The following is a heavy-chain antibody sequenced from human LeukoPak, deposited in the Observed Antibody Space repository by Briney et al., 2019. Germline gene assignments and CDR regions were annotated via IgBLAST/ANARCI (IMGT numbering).Heavy chain of an antibody. CDR1: GGSISSSSYY. D-gene: IGHD6-13*01. J-gene: IGHJ5*02. CDR2: IYYSGST. CDR3: ARHGSSWYILSWFDP. V-gene: IGHV4-39*01. Sequence: PSETLSLTCTVSGGSISSSSYYWGWIRQPPGKGLEWIGSIYYSGSTYYNPSLKSRVTISVDTSKNQFSLKLSSVTAADTAVYYCARHGSSWYILSWFDPWGQGTLVTVSS.